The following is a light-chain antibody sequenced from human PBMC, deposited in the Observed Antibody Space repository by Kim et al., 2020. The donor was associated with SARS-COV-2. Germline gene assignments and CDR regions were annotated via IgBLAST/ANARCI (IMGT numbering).Light chain of an antibody. CDR3: QQHSSYPLT. CDR1: QGINNY. V-gene: IGKV1-16*01. CDR2: AAS. Sequence: DIQMTQSPSSLSASVGDTVTITCRASQGINNYLGWYQQKPGKAPKLLIYAASSLHSGVPSRFSGSGFGTDFTLTISSLQPEDFATYYCQQHSSYPLTFGGGTKVDIK. J-gene: IGKJ4*01.